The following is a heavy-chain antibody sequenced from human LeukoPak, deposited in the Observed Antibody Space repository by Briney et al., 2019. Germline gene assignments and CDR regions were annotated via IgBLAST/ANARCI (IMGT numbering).Heavy chain of an antibody. CDR1: GGTFSSYA. CDR3: ARAQNYHDRSGYSDDTFDV. J-gene: IGHJ3*01. CDR2: IIPIFGTA. V-gene: IGHV1-69*05. D-gene: IGHD3-22*01. Sequence: ASVKVSCKASGGTFSSYAISWVRQAPGQGLEWMGRIIPIFGTANYAQKFQGRVTMTRDTSINTAFVELRRLRSDDTATYYCARAQNYHDRSGYSDDTFDVWGHGTMITVSS.